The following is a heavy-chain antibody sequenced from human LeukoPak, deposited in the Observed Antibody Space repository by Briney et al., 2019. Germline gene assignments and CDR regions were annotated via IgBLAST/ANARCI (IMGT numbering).Heavy chain of an antibody. CDR1: GFTFDRFT. D-gene: IGHD2-21*02. Sequence: PGRSLRLSCAASGFTFDRFTIHWVRQTPGKCLELVSLINRRGHTFYADSVTGRFTISRDNSRNSVFLQMNSLRPEDTALYHCAKEVDCPSDCLFFHPWGQGTLVTVSS. V-gene: IGHV3-43*01. CDR3: AKEVDCPSDCLFFHP. CDR2: INRRGHT. J-gene: IGHJ5*02.